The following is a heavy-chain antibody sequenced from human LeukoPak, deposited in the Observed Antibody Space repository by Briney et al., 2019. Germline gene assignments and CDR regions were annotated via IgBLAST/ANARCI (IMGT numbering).Heavy chain of an antibody. V-gene: IGHV1-2*02. Sequence: GASVKVSSKASGYTFTGYYMHWVRQAPGQGLEWMGWINPNSGDTNYAQKFQGRVTMTRDTSISTAYMELSRLRSDDTAVYYCARGQSPTDCGGDCYHFDYWGQGTLVTVSS. CDR3: ARGQSPTDCGGDCYHFDY. J-gene: IGHJ4*02. CDR1: GYTFTGYY. CDR2: INPNSGDT. D-gene: IGHD2-21*01.